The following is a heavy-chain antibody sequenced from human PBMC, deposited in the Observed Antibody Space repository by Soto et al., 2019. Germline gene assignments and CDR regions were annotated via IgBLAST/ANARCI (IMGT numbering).Heavy chain of an antibody. V-gene: IGHV3-7*01. CDR3: AVASGPDV. CDR2: IKQDGSEK. CDR1: GFTLNTYW. D-gene: IGHD2-15*01. J-gene: IGHJ6*02. Sequence: EVQLVESGGDLVQPGGSLRLSCAASGFTLNTYWMTWVRQAPGKGLEWLANIKQDGSEKYYVDSVKGRFTISRDNARHSGYLLLTDLRAEDTAVYSCAVASGPDVWGQGTTFTVSS.